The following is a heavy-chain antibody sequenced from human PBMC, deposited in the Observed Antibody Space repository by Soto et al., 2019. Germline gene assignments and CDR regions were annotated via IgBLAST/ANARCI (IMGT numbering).Heavy chain of an antibody. CDR3: ARTRGRGQWRDFYFDF. Sequence: PSETLSLTCTVSGGSISSYYWSWIRQPPGKGLEWIGYIYYSGSTNYNPSLKSRVTISLDTSKSQFSLRLSSVTAADTAVYYCARTRGRGQWRDFYFDFWGQGSLVTVSS. D-gene: IGHD6-19*01. V-gene: IGHV4-59*12. J-gene: IGHJ4*02. CDR2: IYYSGST. CDR1: GGSISSYY.